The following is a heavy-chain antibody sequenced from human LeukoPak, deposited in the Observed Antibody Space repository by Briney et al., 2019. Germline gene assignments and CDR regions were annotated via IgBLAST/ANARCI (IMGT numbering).Heavy chain of an antibody. J-gene: IGHJ4*02. V-gene: IGHV1-2*02. Sequence: ASVKVSCKASGYTFTGYYMHWVRQAPGQGLEWMGWINPNSGGTNYAQKFQGRVTMTRDTSTSTVYMELSSLRSEDTAVYYCARAMVRGVIDYWGQGTLVTVSS. CDR2: INPNSGGT. D-gene: IGHD3-10*01. CDR3: ARAMVRGVIDY. CDR1: GYTFTGYY.